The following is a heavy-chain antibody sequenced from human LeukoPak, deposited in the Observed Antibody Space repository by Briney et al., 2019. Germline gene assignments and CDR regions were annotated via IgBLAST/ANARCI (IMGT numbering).Heavy chain of an antibody. CDR1: GLTFSSYA. V-gene: IGHV3-23*01. D-gene: IGHD6-13*01. J-gene: IGHJ4*02. Sequence: GGSLRLSCAASGLTFSSYAMSWVRQAPGKGLEWVSTISDSGTSTYYADSVKGRFTISRDNSKNTLYLQMNSLRAEDTAVYYCAKAPTGYSSSWFDYWGQGTLVTVSS. CDR3: AKAPTGYSSSWFDY. CDR2: ISDSGTST.